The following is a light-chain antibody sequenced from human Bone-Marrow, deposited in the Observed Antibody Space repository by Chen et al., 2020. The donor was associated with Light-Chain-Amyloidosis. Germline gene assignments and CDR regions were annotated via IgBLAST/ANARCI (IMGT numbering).Light chain of an antibody. V-gene: IGKV1-9*01. CDR1: QYIYGH. CDR3: QQLCTYPLT. Sequence: DIQLTQSPSVLSASVGNRVTITCRASQYIYGHLAWYQQKPGKAPKLLINAASTLQRGVPSRFSGSGSGTEFTLTINSLQPEDFATYYCQQLCTYPLTFGGGSKV. CDR2: AAS. J-gene: IGKJ4*01.